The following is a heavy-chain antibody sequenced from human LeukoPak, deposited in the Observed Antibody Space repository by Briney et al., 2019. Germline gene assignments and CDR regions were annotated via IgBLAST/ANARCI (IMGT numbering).Heavy chain of an antibody. D-gene: IGHD6-19*01. CDR2: IWYEGSNK. J-gene: IGHJ3*02. CDR3: AKDRGSGWYDLAGAFDI. V-gene: IGHV3-33*06. Sequence: GGSLRLSCAAPGFTFSSYGMHWVRQAPGEGLKWVADIWYEGSNKYYADSVKGRFTIPRDNSKNTLYLQMNSLRSEDTAVYYCAKDRGSGWYDLAGAFDIWGQGTMVTVSS. CDR1: GFTFSSYG.